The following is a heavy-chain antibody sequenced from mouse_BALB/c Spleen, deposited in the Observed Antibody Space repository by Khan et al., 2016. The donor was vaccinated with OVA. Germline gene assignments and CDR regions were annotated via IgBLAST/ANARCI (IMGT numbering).Heavy chain of an antibody. CDR1: GFSLTSYG. J-gene: IGHJ1*01. CDR3: ARDEQDFDV. V-gene: IGHV2-9*02. CDR2: IWAGGST. Sequence: VQLQESGPGLVAPSQSLSITCTVSGFSLTSYGVHWVRQPPGKGLEWLGVIWAGGSTNYNSALMSRLSISKDNSKSQVFLKMNSLQTDDTVMYYCARDEQDFDVWGAGTTVTVSS.